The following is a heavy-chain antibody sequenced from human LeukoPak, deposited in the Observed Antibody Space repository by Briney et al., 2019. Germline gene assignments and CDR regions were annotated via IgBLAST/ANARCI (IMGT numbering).Heavy chain of an antibody. V-gene: IGHV3-23*01. CDR2: ISGSGDTT. CDR1: GFIFSGHG. Sequence: GGSLRLSCAASGFIFSGHGMRWVRQAPGKGPEWVSAISGSGDTTYYADSVKGRFTISRDNSKNTLSLQMNSLRDEDTALYFCAKARGFAEFDYWGQGTLVTVSS. J-gene: IGHJ4*02. CDR3: AKARGFAEFDY. D-gene: IGHD3-10*01.